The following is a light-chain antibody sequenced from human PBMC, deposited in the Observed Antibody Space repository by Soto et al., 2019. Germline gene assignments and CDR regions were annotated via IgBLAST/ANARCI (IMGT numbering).Light chain of an antibody. CDR1: QSVSSY. V-gene: IGKV3-11*01. CDR3: QQRSNWPRT. CDR2: DAS. Sequence: EIVLTQSPATLSLSPGERATLSCRASQSVSSYLAWYQQKPGQAPRLLIYDASNRGTGIPARFSGSGSGTDFTRTISSLEPEDFAVYYCQQRSNWPRTFGQGTKVEIK. J-gene: IGKJ1*01.